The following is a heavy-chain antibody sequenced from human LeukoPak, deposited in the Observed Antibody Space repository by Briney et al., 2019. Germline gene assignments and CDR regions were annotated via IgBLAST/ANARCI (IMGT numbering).Heavy chain of an antibody. CDR2: IYYSGST. CDR1: GGSISSSSYY. J-gene: IGHJ4*02. CDR3: ARDFDTKPLDY. V-gene: IGHV4-39*07. Sequence: TSETLSLTCTVSGGSISSSSYYWGWIRQPPGKGLEWIGSIYYSGSTYYNPSLKSRVTISVDTSKNQFSLKLSSVTAADTAVYYCARDFDTKPLDYWGQGTLVTVSS. D-gene: IGHD2-8*01.